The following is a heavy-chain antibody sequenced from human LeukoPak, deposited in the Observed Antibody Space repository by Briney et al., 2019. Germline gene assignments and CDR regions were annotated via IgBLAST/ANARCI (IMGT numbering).Heavy chain of an antibody. CDR1: GYSFTSYW. J-gene: IGHJ5*02. Sequence: GESLKISCKGIGYSFTSYWIGWVRQMPGKGMEWMGVIYPGDSRIRYNPSFQGQVTISVDTSINTAYLQWVSLKASDTAMYYCACRDLTSTWSFPWGQGTLVTPSS. CDR2: IYPGDSRI. D-gene: IGHD6-13*01. V-gene: IGHV5-51*01. CDR3: ACRDLTSTWSFP.